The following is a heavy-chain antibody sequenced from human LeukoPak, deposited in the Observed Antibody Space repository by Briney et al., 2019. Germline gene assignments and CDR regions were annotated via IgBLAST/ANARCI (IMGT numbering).Heavy chain of an antibody. J-gene: IGHJ6*03. D-gene: IGHD2-8*02. CDR3: ASRYCTGVNCFAASYMCMDV. Sequence: PGGSLRLSCAASGLSVSGYWLTWVRQTPGRGLEWVANIQQDGSEKKYVDSVKGRFTISRDNADNSLYLEMTNLRVENTAVYFCASRYCTGVNCFAASYMCMDVWGKGTTVTVSS. V-gene: IGHV3-7*01. CDR2: IQQDGSEK. CDR1: GLSVSGYW.